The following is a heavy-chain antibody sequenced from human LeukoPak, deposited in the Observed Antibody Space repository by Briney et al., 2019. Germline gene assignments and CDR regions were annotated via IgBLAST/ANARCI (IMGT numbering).Heavy chain of an antibody. J-gene: IGHJ4*02. Sequence: RSLRLSCAASGFTFGDYVMTWVRQAPGKGLEWVGFIRSKVYGGTTEYAASVKGRFIISRDDSKSIAYLQMNSLKTEDTAVYYCTRDYGGFDYWGQGTLVTVSS. D-gene: IGHD4-23*01. CDR2: IRSKVYGGTT. V-gene: IGHV3-49*04. CDR1: GFTFGDYV. CDR3: TRDYGGFDY.